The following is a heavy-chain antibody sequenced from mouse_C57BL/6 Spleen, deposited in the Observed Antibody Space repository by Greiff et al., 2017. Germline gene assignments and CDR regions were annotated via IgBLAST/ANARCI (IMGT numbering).Heavy chain of an antibody. CDR3: ARFDDGYYDFDY. CDR2: IYPGSGST. V-gene: IGHV1-55*01. D-gene: IGHD2-3*01. CDR1: GYTFTSYW. J-gene: IGHJ2*01. Sequence: QVQLQQSGAELVKPGASVKMSCKASGYTFTSYWITWVKQRPGQGLEWIGDIYPGSGSTNYNEKFKSKATLTVDTSSSTAYMQLSSLTSEDSAVYYCARFDDGYYDFDYWGQGTTLTVSS.